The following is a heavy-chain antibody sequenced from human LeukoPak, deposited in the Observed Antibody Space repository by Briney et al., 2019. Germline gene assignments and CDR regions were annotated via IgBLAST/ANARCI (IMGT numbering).Heavy chain of an antibody. CDR3: ARLHSTYDYVWRTYRYGQFEF. Sequence: PSETLSLTCTVSGXSISSTTYYWGWIRQPPGRGPEWIGNIYFSGDTYYNPSLKSRVTISVDTSKNQFSLRLSSVTAADTAIYYCARLHSTYDYVWRTYRYGQFEFWGQGTLVTVSS. CDR2: IYFSGDT. J-gene: IGHJ4*02. D-gene: IGHD3-16*02. CDR1: GXSISSTTYY. V-gene: IGHV4-39*01.